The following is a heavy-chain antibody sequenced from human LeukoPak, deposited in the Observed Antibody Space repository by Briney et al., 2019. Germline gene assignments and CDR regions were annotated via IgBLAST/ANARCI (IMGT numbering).Heavy chain of an antibody. CDR1: GFTFDDYA. D-gene: IGHD3-22*01. CDR3: AKDIGSSGYYYPDY. J-gene: IGHJ4*02. CDR2: ISWNSGSI. Sequence: GRSLRLSCAASGFTFDDYAMHWVRQAPGKGLEWVSGISWNSGSIGYADSVKGRFTISRDNAKNSQYLQMNSLRAEDTALYYCAKDIGSSGYYYPDYWGQGTLVTVSS. V-gene: IGHV3-9*01.